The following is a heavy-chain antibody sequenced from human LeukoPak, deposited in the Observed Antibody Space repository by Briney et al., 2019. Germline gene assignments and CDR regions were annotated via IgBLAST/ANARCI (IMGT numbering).Heavy chain of an antibody. J-gene: IGHJ4*02. CDR1: GFIFSSYS. D-gene: IGHD6-19*01. CDR3: ARSYRSGWYYFDY. V-gene: IGHV3-30-3*01. Sequence: GGSLRLSCVVSGFIFSSYSMHWVRQAPGKGLEWVAGLSYDGSNTNHADPVKGRFTISRDNPKNTVHLQMNSLRAEDTAVYYCARSYRSGWYYFDYWGQGTLVTVSS. CDR2: LSYDGSNT.